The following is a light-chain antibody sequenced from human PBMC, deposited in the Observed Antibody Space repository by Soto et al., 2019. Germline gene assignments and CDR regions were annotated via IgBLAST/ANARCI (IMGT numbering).Light chain of an antibody. CDR2: DVS. V-gene: IGLV2-14*01. J-gene: IGLJ2*01. CDR1: SSDVGGYNW. CDR3: SSYKRSSTPVV. Sequence: QSALTQPASVSGSPVQSITISCTGTSSDVGGYNWVSWYQQHPGKAPKLMIYDVSNRPSGVPNRFSGSKSGNTASPTSSGLQAEDEADYYCSSYKRSSTPVVVGGGTKLNVL.